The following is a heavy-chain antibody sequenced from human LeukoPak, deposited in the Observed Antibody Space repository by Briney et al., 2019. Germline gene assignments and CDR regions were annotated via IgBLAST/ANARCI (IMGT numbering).Heavy chain of an antibody. D-gene: IGHD2-2*01. V-gene: IGHV7-4-1*02. CDR2: INTNTGNP. Sequence: ASVKVSCKASGYTFTKYPVNWVRQAPGQGLEWMGWINTNTGNPTYAQGFTGRFGFSLDTSVSTAYLQISSLKAEDTAVYYCARQGPGYCSSTSCYGVDYWGQGTPVTVSS. CDR1: GYTFTKYP. J-gene: IGHJ4*02. CDR3: ARQGPGYCSSTSCYGVDY.